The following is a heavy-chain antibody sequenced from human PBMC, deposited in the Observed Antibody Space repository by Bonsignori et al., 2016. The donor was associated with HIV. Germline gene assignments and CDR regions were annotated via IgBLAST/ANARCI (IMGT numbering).Heavy chain of an antibody. Sequence: GGSLRLSCAASGFTFSSYALSWVRQAPGKGLEWVSAISGTGLSTYYADSVKGRFTISRDNSKNTLYLQMNSLRAEDTAVYYCAKSGRRVVVRGDIDYWGQGTLVTVSS. V-gene: IGHV3-23*01. J-gene: IGHJ4*02. D-gene: IGHD2-15*01. CDR3: AKSGRRVVVRGDIDY. CDR2: ISGTGLST. CDR1: GFTFSSYA.